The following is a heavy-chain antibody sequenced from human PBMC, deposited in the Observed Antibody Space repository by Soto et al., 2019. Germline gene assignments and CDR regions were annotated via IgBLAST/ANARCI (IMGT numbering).Heavy chain of an antibody. CDR2: INAGNGNT. Sequence: ASVKVSCKASGYTFTSYAMHWVRQAPGQRLEWMGWINAGNGNTKYSQKFQGRVTITRDTSASTAYMELSSLRSKDTAVYYCARARGEYCSSTSCYAFDIWGQGTMVTVSS. V-gene: IGHV1-3*01. J-gene: IGHJ3*02. CDR1: GYTFTSYA. CDR3: ARARGEYCSSTSCYAFDI. D-gene: IGHD2-2*01.